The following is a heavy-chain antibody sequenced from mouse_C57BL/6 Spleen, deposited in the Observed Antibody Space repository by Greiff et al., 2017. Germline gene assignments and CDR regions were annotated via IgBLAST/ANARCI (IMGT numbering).Heavy chain of an antibody. CDR1: GYAFSSSW. CDR3: AKFITTVVACDY. Sequence: VQLQESGPELVKPGASVKISCKASGYAFSSSWMNWVKQRPGKGLEWIGRIYPGDGDTNYNGKFKGKATLTADKSSSTAYMQLSSLTSEDSAVYFCAKFITTVVACDYWGQGTTLTVSS. V-gene: IGHV1-82*01. CDR2: IYPGDGDT. J-gene: IGHJ2*01. D-gene: IGHD1-1*01.